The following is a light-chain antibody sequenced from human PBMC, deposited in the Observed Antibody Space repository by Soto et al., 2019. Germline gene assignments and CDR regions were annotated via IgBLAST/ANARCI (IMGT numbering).Light chain of an antibody. CDR3: RSYTSSSTFYV. V-gene: IGLV2-14*01. J-gene: IGLJ1*01. CDR2: DVS. CDR1: SSDVGGYNY. Sequence: QSVLTQPASVSGSPGQSITISCTGTSSDVGGYNYVSWYQQHPGKAPKLMIYDVSNRPSGVSNRFSGSKSGNTASLTVSGLQAEDEADYYCRSYTSSSTFYVLGTGTKVTVL.